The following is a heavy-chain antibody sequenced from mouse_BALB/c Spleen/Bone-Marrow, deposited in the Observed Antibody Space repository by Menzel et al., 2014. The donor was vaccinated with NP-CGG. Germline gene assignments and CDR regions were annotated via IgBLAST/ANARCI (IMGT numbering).Heavy chain of an antibody. CDR2: INPSSGYT. V-gene: IGHV1-4*01. Sequence: VKLQESGAELARPGALVKMSCKASGYTFTSYTMHWVKQRPGQGLEWIGYINPSSGYTNYNQKFKDKATLTADKSSSTSYMQRSSLTSEDSAVYYCPAGYYGNSGWFAYWGPGTLVTVSA. J-gene: IGHJ3*01. CDR3: PAGYYGNSGWFAY. CDR1: GYTFTSYT. D-gene: IGHD2-1*01.